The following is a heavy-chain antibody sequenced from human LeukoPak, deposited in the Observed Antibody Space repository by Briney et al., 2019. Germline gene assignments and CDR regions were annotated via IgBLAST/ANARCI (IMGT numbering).Heavy chain of an antibody. CDR1: GYSFTSYW. J-gene: IGHJ6*02. D-gene: IGHD6-13*01. Sequence: GQSLKISCKGSGYSFTSYWISWVRQMPGKGLEWMGRIDPSDSYTNYSPSFQGHVTISADKSISTAYLQWSSLKASDTAMYYCARHKPYSSSWDPGDYYYVMDVWGQGTTVTVSS. CDR3: ARHKPYSSSWDPGDYYYVMDV. CDR2: IDPSDSYT. V-gene: IGHV5-10-1*01.